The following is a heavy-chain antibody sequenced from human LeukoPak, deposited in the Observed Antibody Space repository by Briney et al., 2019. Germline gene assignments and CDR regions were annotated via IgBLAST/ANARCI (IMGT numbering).Heavy chain of an antibody. V-gene: IGHV4-59*02. J-gene: IGHJ3*02. CDR2: FYYGGSI. D-gene: IGHD3-3*01. Sequence: PSETLSLTCSASGDSVTGQFCSWVRQPPGRGLEWIGYFYYGGSILYNRALESRATISVDKAKNQFSLRLTSVTAADTAVYYCAVMGSSYGNAFDIWGQGTVVSVSS. CDR3: AVMGSSYGNAFDI. CDR1: GDSVTGQF.